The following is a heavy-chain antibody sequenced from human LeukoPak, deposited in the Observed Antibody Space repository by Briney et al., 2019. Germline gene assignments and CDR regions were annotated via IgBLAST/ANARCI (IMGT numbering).Heavy chain of an antibody. V-gene: IGHV1-18*01. Sequence: ASVTVSCKASGYTFTSYGISWVRQAPGQGLEWLGWISAYNGNTNYAQKLQGRVTMTTDTSTNTAYMELRSLRSDDTAVYYCAREAYYDSSGYYCWFDPWGQGTLVTVSS. CDR1: GYTFTSYG. D-gene: IGHD3-22*01. CDR3: AREAYYDSSGYYCWFDP. CDR2: ISAYNGNT. J-gene: IGHJ5*02.